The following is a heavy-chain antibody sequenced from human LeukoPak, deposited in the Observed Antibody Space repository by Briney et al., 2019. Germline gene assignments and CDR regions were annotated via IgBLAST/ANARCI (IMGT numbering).Heavy chain of an antibody. D-gene: IGHD3-22*01. CDR2: ISTSVGT. J-gene: IGHJ4*02. CDR1: AASIRNYY. V-gene: IGHV4-4*09. Sequence: SGTLSLSCAVSAASIRNYYWSWVRQAPGKGLEWVSDISTSVGTTYNPSPKSRVSISLDTSTNSFSLHLNFMTAADTAVYYCATPRSGYRHTFVYWGEGALLTVSS. CDR3: ATPRSGYRHTFVY.